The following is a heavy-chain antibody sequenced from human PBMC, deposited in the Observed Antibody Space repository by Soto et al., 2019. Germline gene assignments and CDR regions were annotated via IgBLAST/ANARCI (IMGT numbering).Heavy chain of an antibody. V-gene: IGHV3-48*01. CDR2: SNGGSNYI. J-gene: IGHJ4*02. CDR1: GFTFSIYA. CDR3: VRDGERGYDFDY. Sequence: EVQLVESGGGLVQPGGSLRLSCEASGFTFSIYAMDWVRQAPGKGLEWLSYSNGGSNYIFYADSVRGRFTISRDNVKNSLYLQMISLTAEDTAVYYCVRDGERGYDFDYWGQGTLVTVSS. D-gene: IGHD2-21*01.